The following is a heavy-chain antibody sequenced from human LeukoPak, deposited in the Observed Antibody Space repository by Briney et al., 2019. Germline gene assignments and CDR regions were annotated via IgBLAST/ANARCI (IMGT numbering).Heavy chain of an antibody. CDR3: ARARNYYDSSGYYPEYFQH. J-gene: IGHJ1*01. CDR2: IYYSGST. CDR1: GGSISSGGYY. V-gene: IGHV4-31*03. Sequence: PSETLSLTCTVSGGSISSGGYYWSWIRQHPGKGLEWIGYIYYSGSTYYNPSLKSRVTISVDTSKNQFSLKLSSVTAADTAVYYCARARNYYDSSGYYPEYFQHWGQGTLVTVSS. D-gene: IGHD3-22*01.